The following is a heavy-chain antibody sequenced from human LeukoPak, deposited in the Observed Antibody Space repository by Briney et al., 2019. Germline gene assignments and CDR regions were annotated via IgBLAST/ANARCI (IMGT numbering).Heavy chain of an antibody. J-gene: IGHJ4*02. CDR1: GYTFTGYY. Sequence: GASVTVSCTASGYTFTGYYMHWVRQAPGQGLEWMGWINPNSGGTNYAQKFQGRVTMTRDTSISTAYMELSRLRSDDTAVYYCARDRTPRPSSGYAGWGQGTLVTVSS. V-gene: IGHV1-2*02. D-gene: IGHD5-12*01. CDR2: INPNSGGT. CDR3: ARDRTPRPSSGYAG.